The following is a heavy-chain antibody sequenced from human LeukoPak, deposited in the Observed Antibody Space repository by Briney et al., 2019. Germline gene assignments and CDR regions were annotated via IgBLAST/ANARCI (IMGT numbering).Heavy chain of an antibody. CDR1: GGSFSGYY. V-gene: IGHV4-59*01. J-gene: IGHJ1*01. CDR3: ARGGYSYGYSEYFQH. Sequence: PSETLSLTCAVYGGSFSGYYWSWIRQPPGKGLEWIGYIYYSGSTNYNPSLKSRVTISVDTSKNQFSLKLSSVTAADTAVYYCARGGYSYGYSEYFQHWGQGTLVTVSS. CDR2: IYYSGST. D-gene: IGHD5-18*01.